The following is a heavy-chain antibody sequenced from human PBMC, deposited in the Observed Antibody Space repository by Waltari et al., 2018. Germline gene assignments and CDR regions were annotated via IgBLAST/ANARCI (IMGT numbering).Heavy chain of an antibody. J-gene: IGHJ1*01. CDR2: IIPICGTA. V-gene: IGHV1-69*01. D-gene: IGHD2-21*02. CDR3: ASWAHCGGDCYAEYFQH. CDR1: GGTFSSYA. Sequence: QVQLVQSGAEVKKPGSSVKVSCKASGGTFSSYAISWVRQAPGQGLEWMGGIIPICGTANYAQKFQGRVTITADESTSTAYMELSSLRSEDTAVYYCASWAHCGGDCYAEYFQHWGQGTLVTVSS.